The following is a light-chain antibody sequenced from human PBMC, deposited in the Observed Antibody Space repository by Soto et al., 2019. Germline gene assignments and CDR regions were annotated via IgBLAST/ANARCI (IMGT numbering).Light chain of an antibody. CDR3: QRTYNAPPT. CDR2: GVS. J-gene: IGKJ5*01. CDR1: QLFSSN. Sequence: EIVMMQSPATLSVSPGESVTLSCRASQLFSSNLAWYQHKPGQAPRLLIYGVSTRDTGVPDRFSGSASGTEFTLTISSLQPEDVATYYGQRTYNAPPTFGQGTRLEIK. V-gene: IGKV3-15*01.